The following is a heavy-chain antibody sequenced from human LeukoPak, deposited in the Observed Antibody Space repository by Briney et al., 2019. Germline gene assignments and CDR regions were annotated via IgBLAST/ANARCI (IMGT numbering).Heavy chain of an antibody. CDR2: IRYDGSNK. CDR1: GFTFSSYG. V-gene: IGHV3-30*02. Sequence: GGSLRLSCAASGFTFSSYGMHWVRQAPGKGLEWVAFIRYDGSNKYYADSVKGRFTISRDNSKNTLYLQMNSLRAEDTAVYYCAKDLWYQPLMGYWDQGTLVTVSS. CDR3: AKDLWYQPLMGY. J-gene: IGHJ4*02. D-gene: IGHD2-2*01.